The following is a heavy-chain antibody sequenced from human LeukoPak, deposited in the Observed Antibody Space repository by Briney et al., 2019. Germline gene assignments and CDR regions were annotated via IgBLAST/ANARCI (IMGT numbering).Heavy chain of an antibody. Sequence: GGSLRLSCGACGFTFSSFQMNWLRQAPGKGLEWVSYISSSGSIMFYADSVKGRFTISRDNAKNSLYLHMNSLRAEDTAVYYCARTPTYYDILTDYPYYFDYWGQGTLVTVSS. V-gene: IGHV3-48*03. J-gene: IGHJ4*02. CDR3: ARTPTYYDILTDYPYYFDY. D-gene: IGHD3-9*01. CDR2: ISSSGSIM. CDR1: GFTFSSFQ.